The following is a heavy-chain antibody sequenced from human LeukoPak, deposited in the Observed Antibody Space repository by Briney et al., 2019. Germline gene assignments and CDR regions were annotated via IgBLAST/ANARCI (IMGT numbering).Heavy chain of an antibody. V-gene: IGHV3-23*01. CDR2: ISGSGGST. CDR1: GFTFSSYA. Sequence: SGGSLRLSCAASGFTFSSYAMSWVRQAPGKGQEWVSAISGSGGSTYYADSVKGRFTISRDNSKNTLYLQMNSLRAEDTAVYYCAKEPPHYYYDSSGYYSPWGQGTLVTVSS. D-gene: IGHD3-22*01. CDR3: AKEPPHYYYDSSGYYSP. J-gene: IGHJ5*02.